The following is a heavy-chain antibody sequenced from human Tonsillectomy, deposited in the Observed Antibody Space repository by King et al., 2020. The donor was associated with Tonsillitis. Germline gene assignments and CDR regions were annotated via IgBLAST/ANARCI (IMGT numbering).Heavy chain of an antibody. Sequence: VQLVESGAEVKKPGESLKISCKGSGYSFTTYWIGWVRQMPGKGLEWMGIIYPGDSHSKYSPSFQGQVTISADKSISTAYLQWSSLKASDTAMYYCARHEGNYDIMSGSDGGLDHWGQGTLVTVSS. CDR3: ARHEGNYDIMSGSDGGLDH. V-gene: IGHV5-51*01. D-gene: IGHD3-9*01. J-gene: IGHJ4*02. CDR2: IYPGDSHS. CDR1: GYSFTTYW.